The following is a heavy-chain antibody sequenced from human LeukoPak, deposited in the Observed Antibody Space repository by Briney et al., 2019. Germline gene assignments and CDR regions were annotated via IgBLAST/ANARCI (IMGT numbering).Heavy chain of an antibody. CDR3: AKVSPGYSGSYGDY. Sequence: GGSLRLSCAASGFTFSSYAMSWVRQAPGKGLEWVSAISGSGGSTYYADSVKGRFAISRDNSKNTLYLQMNSLRAEDTAVYYCAKVSPGYSGSYGDYWGQGTLVTVSS. J-gene: IGHJ4*02. V-gene: IGHV3-23*01. CDR1: GFTFSSYA. CDR2: ISGSGGST. D-gene: IGHD1-26*01.